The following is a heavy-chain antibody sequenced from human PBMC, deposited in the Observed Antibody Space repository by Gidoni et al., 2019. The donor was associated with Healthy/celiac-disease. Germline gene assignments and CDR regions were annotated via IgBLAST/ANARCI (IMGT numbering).Heavy chain of an antibody. Sequence: QVQLQESGPGLVKPSETLSLTCPVSGGSISSYSWSWIRQPPGKGLEWIGYIYYSGSTNYNPSLKSRVTISVDTSKNQFSLKLSSVTAADTAVYYCARSFGVVRNGAKGVDYYYGMDVWGQGTTVTVSS. J-gene: IGHJ6*02. V-gene: IGHV4-59*01. CDR3: ARSFGVVRNGAKGVDYYYGMDV. CDR1: GGSISSYS. D-gene: IGHD3-3*01. CDR2: IYYSGST.